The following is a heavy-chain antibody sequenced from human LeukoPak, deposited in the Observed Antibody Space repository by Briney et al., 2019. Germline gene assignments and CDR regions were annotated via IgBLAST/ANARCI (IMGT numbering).Heavy chain of an antibody. D-gene: IGHD3-9*01. V-gene: IGHV1-46*01. CDR1: GYXFTSYY. J-gene: IGHJ3*02. Sequence: GASVKVSCTASGYXFTSYYIHWVRQAPGQGLEWMGIINPAGGSTTYAQKFQGSRLTLTRDTSTSTVYMELSSLRSEDTAVYYCARSRGDGVLIGLLSGPFDIWGQGTLVTVSS. CDR3: ARSRGDGVLIGLLSGPFDI. CDR2: INPAGGST.